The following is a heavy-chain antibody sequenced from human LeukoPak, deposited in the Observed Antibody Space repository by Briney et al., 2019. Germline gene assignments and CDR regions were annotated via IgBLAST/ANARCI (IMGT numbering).Heavy chain of an antibody. Sequence: ASVKVSCKASGGTFSSYAISWVRQAPGQGLEWMGGIIAIFGTANYAQKLQGSVTITTDESPSTAYMELSSLRSEDTAVYYCARAASRSPRWFGELPTGGSNYYYMDVWGKGTTVTVSS. CDR1: GGTFSSYA. J-gene: IGHJ6*03. V-gene: IGHV1-69*05. D-gene: IGHD3-10*01. CDR3: ARAASRSPRWFGELPTGGSNYYYMDV. CDR2: IIAIFGTA.